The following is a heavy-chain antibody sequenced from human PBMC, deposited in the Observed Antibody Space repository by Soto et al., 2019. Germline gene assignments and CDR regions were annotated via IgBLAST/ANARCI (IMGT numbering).Heavy chain of an antibody. J-gene: IGHJ4*02. CDR3: SRLVV. D-gene: IGHD2-15*01. CDR1: GFNFSGSV. V-gene: IGHV3-73*02. CDR2: IRSKGYNYAT. Sequence: EAQLVESGGGLVQPGGSLKLSCEASGFNFSGSVLHWVRQAPGKGLEWVGRIRSKGYNYATGYAASVKGRFTISRDDSKNTAYLQMNSLKSEDTAVYYCSRLVVWGQGSLVTVSS.